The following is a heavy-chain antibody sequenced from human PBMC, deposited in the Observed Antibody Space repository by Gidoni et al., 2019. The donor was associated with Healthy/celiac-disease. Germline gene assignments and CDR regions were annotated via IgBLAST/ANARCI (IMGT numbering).Heavy chain of an antibody. J-gene: IGHJ5*02. D-gene: IGHD1-20*01. V-gene: IGHV1-69*01. Sequence: QVQLVQSGAAVKKPGSSVKVSCKASGGTFSSYAISWVRQAPGQGLEWMGGIIPIFGTANYAQKFQGRVTITADESTSTAYMELSSLRSEDTAVYYCARDRGSGITGTGGRGFDPWGQGTLVTVSS. CDR3: ARDRGSGITGTGGRGFDP. CDR1: GGTFSSYA. CDR2: IIPIFGTA.